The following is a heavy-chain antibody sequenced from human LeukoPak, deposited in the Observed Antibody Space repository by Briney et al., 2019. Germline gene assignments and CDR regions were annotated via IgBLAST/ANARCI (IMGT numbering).Heavy chain of an antibody. CDR3: ARDLRWLQLDY. CDR1: GFTFSSYW. CDR2: ISSSGGTI. V-gene: IGHV3-11*01. Sequence: GGSLRLSCAASGFTFSSYWMIWIRQAPGKGLEWVSYISSSGGTIYQADSVKGRFTVSRDNAKNSLYLQMNSLRVEDTAIYYCARDLRWLQLDYWGQGTLVTVSS. D-gene: IGHD5-24*01. J-gene: IGHJ4*02.